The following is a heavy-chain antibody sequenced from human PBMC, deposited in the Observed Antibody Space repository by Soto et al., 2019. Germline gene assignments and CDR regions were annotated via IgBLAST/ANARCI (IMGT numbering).Heavy chain of an antibody. CDR3: GRAEYSSSWYGGWDY. CDR2: ISAYNGNT. V-gene: IGHV1-18*01. Sequence: QVQLVQSGAEVKKPGASVKVSCKASGYTFTSYGISWVRQAPGQGLEWMGWISAYNGNTNYAQKLQGRVTMTTDTSXXTAYMELRSLRSDDTAVYYCGRAEYSSSWYGGWDYWGQGTLVTVSS. J-gene: IGHJ4*02. D-gene: IGHD6-13*01. CDR1: GYTFTSYG.